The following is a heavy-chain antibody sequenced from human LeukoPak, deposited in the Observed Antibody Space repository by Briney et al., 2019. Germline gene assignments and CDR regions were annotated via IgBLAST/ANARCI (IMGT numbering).Heavy chain of an antibody. V-gene: IGHV3-73*01. CDR3: TRDLLAPEYYFDY. CDR1: GFTFSASS. D-gene: IGHD2/OR15-2a*01. CDR2: VRAKTHNYAT. J-gene: IGHJ4*02. Sequence: PGGSLRLSCAASGFTFSASSMHWVRQASGKGLEWVGRVRAKTHNYATVYAASVKGRFTISRDDSKNTTYLQMNSLETEDTAVYYCTRDLLAPEYYFDYWGQGTLVTVSS.